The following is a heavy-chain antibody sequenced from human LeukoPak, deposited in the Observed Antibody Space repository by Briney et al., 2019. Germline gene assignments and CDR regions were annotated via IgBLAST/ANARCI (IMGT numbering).Heavy chain of an antibody. CDR3: ARGLYYYDSSGNGGGPYNWFDP. CDR2: INHSGST. D-gene: IGHD3-22*01. J-gene: IGHJ5*02. CDR1: GGSFSCYY. Sequence: ETLSLTFAVYGGSFSCYYWSWIRQPPGKGLEWIGEINHSGSTNYNPSLKSRVTISIDTSKNQFSLKLSSVTAADTAVYYCARGLYYYDSSGNGGGPYNWFDPWGQGTLVTVSS. V-gene: IGHV4-34*01.